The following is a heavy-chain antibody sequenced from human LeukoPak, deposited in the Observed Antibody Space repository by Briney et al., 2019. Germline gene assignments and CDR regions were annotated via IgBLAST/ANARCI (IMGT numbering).Heavy chain of an antibody. CDR3: AKGAPGQQWLVLNWFDP. V-gene: IGHV3-23*01. Sequence: PGGSLRLSCAASGFTFSSYAMSWVRQAPGKGLEWVSAISGSGGSTYYADSVKGRFTISRDNSKNTLYLQMNSLRAEDTAVYYCAKGAPGQQWLVLNWFDPWGQGTLVTVSS. J-gene: IGHJ5*02. CDR1: GFTFSSYA. D-gene: IGHD6-19*01. CDR2: ISGSGGST.